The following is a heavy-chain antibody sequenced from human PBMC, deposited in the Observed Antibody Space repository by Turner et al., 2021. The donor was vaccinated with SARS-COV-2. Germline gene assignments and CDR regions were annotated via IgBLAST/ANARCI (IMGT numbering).Heavy chain of an antibody. CDR1: GLTFSSYG. D-gene: IGHD6-13*01. CDR2: IWYDGSNK. J-gene: IGHJ4*02. Sequence: QVQLVESGGGVVEHGRSLRLSCAASGLTFSSYGMHWVRQAPGKGLEWVSIIWYDGSNKYYADSVKGRFTISRDNSKNTLYLQMNSLRAEDTAVYYCAREHPPSSWQTYYFDFWGQGTLVTVSS. V-gene: IGHV3-33*01. CDR3: AREHPPSSWQTYYFDF.